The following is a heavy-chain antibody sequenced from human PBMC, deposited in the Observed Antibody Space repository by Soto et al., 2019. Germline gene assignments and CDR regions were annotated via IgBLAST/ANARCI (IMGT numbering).Heavy chain of an antibody. CDR1: GFDFSSYG. J-gene: IGHJ6*02. V-gene: IGHV3-33*01. CDR2: LGFDGGGR. D-gene: IGHD1-26*01. CDR3: AREPVGPDYAMDV. Sequence: QMQLVESGGGVVQPGTSLRLSCAASGFDFSSYGMHWVRQTPGKGLEWVAVLGFDGGGRYYADSVKGRFTISRDNSEKMLYLQMDSLRAGDTALYYCAREPVGPDYAMDVWGQGTTVTVSS.